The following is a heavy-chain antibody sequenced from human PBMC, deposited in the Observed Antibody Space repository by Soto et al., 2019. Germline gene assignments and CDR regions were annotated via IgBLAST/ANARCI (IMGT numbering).Heavy chain of an antibody. CDR2: IRDSGST. CDR1: GGSCNDYD. CDR3: ASGEAYNNSPAR. V-gene: IGHV4-34*01. D-gene: IGHD1-1*01. J-gene: IGHJ1*01. Sequence: PSETLSLTCAVAGGSCNDYDGIWIRQPPGKGLEWLGDIRDSGSTNYNPARKSRVTISVDTSRNQFSLKLTSVTAADRAVYSCASGEAYNNSPARRGQRTLVTVSS.